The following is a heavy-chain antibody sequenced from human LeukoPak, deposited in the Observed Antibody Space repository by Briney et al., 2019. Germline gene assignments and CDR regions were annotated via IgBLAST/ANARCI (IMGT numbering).Heavy chain of an antibody. V-gene: IGHV4-4*07. CDR2: IYPSGST. CDR3: ARGSKAVADYDY. Sequence: SETLSLTYTVTGGSISSDYWSWIRQPAGNGLQWLGRIYPSGSTNYNPYLKSRVTMSVDTSQNQYSLKLSSVTAADTAVYYWARGSKAVADYDYRGQGRLASDCS. D-gene: IGHD6-19*01. CDR1: GGSISSDY. J-gene: IGHJ4*02.